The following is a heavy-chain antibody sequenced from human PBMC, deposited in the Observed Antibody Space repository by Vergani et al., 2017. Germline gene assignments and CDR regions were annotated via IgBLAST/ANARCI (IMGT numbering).Heavy chain of an antibody. CDR3: AKAYYYGSGSLVDY. D-gene: IGHD3-10*01. J-gene: IGHJ4*01. V-gene: IGHV3-43*01. Sequence: EVQLVESGGVVVQPGGSLRLSCAASGFTFDDYTMHWVRQAPGKGLEWVSLISWDGGSTYYADSVKGLFTISRDNSKNSLCLQMNSLRTEDTALYYCAKAYYYGSGSLVDYWSQGTLVTVSS. CDR2: ISWDGGST. CDR1: GFTFDDYT.